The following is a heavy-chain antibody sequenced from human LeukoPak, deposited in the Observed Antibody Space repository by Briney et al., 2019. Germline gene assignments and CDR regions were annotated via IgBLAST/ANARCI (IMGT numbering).Heavy chain of an antibody. CDR3: AKVVNSGSYYYFDY. CDR1: GFTFSSYA. V-gene: IGHV3-23*01. Sequence: GGSLRLSCAASGFTFSSYAMSWVRQAPGMGLEWVSSISANSRSTYYPDSVRGRFTISRDTSKSTLYLQMNSLTAEDTAVYYCAKVVNSGSYYYFDYWGQGTLVTVSS. D-gene: IGHD1-26*01. CDR2: ISANSRST. J-gene: IGHJ4*02.